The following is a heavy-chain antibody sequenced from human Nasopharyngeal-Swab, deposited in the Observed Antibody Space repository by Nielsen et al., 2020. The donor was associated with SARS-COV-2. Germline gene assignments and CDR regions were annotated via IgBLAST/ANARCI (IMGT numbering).Heavy chain of an antibody. J-gene: IGHJ4*02. CDR2: ILVNRYT. D-gene: IGHD3-3*01. Sequence: SETLSLTCTVSGGSITSSRHRWGGVRQPPGRGREWIGQILVNRYTEYHPSVRGRITVYADTSENSFSLRLSSVTAADAAVYYCARLDPFGSEDNWGQGTLVTVSS. CDR3: ARLDPFGSEDN. V-gene: IGHV4-39*02. CDR1: GGSITSSRHR.